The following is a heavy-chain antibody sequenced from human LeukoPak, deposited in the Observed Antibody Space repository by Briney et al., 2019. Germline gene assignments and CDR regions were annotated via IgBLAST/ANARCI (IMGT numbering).Heavy chain of an antibody. CDR2: IYYSGST. D-gene: IGHD6-6*01. V-gene: IGHV4-59*11. CDR1: GGSISSHY. CDR3: AGSLSVSSDFDY. Sequence: SETLSLTCTVSGGSISSHYWSWIRQPPGKGLEWIGYIYYSGSTNYNSSLKSRVTISVDTSKNQFSLKLSSVTAADTAVYYCAGSLSVSSDFDYWGQGTLVTVSS. J-gene: IGHJ4*02.